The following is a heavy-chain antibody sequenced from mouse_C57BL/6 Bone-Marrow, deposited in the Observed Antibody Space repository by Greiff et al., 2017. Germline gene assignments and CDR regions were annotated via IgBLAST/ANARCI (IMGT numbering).Heavy chain of an antibody. J-gene: IGHJ3*01. CDR3: ASGYYGSSYERFAY. CDR2: IWGVGST. CDR1: GFSLTSYG. D-gene: IGHD1-1*01. V-gene: IGHV2-6*01. Sequence: VHPVESGPGLVAPSQSLSITCTVSGFSLTSYGVDWVRQSPGKGLEWLGVIWGVGSTNYNSALKSRLSISKDNSKSQVFLKMNSLQTDDTAMYYCASGYYGSSYERFAYWGQGTLVTVSA.